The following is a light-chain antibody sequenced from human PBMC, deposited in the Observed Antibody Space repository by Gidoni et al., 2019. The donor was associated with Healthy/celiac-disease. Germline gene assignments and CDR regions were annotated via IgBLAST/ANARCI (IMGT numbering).Light chain of an antibody. CDR1: KLGDKY. V-gene: IGLV3-1*01. Sequence: SYELTQPPSVSVSPGQTASITCSGEKLGDKYVSWFQQKPGQSPVLVIYQDKKRPSGIPERFSGSNSGKTATLTISGTQAMDEADYYCQAWDSNTYVFGIGTKVTVL. CDR3: QAWDSNTYV. CDR2: QDK. J-gene: IGLJ1*01.